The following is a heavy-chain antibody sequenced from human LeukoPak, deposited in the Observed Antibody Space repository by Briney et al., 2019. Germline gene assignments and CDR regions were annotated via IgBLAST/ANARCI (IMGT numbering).Heavy chain of an antibody. V-gene: IGHV3-23*01. J-gene: IGHJ4*02. CDR2: ITGSGGTT. CDR1: GFTFSSYG. CDR3: AKIQGYFDY. Sequence: PGGSLRLSCAASGFTFSSYGMSWVRQAPGKGPQWVSAITGSGGTTYYADSVKGRFTISRDNSKNTLYLQMNSLGAEDTAVYYCAKIQGYFDYWGQGTLVTVSS.